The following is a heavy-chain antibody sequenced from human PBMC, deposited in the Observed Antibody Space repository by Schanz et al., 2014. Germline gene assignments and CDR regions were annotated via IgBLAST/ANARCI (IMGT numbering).Heavy chain of an antibody. Sequence: QMQLVESGGGLVKPGGSLRLSCVASGFSFSDSFMSWIRQTPEKGLEWIAFMSHSGGVIYYAESVRGRFFISRDNAKNSLYLQMKRLRVDDAAVYYCAREQTMFGVTYTDAYDDWGRGTMVTVSS. J-gene: IGHJ3*01. CDR1: GFSFSDSF. CDR2: MSHSGGVI. D-gene: IGHD3-3*01. V-gene: IGHV3-11*01. CDR3: AREQTMFGVTYTDAYDD.